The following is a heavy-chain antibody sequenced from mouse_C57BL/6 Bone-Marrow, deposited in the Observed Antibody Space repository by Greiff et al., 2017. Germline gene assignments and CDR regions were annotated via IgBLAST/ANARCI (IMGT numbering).Heavy chain of an antibody. CDR3: TASNTPAMDY. J-gene: IGHJ4*01. Sequence: EVMLVESGAELVMPGASVKLSCTASGFNIKDDYMHWVKQRPEQGLEWIGWIDPANGDTEYASKFQGKATITADTSSNTAYLQLSSLTSEDTAVYYSTASNTPAMDYWGQGTSVTVSS. CDR1: GFNIKDDY. CDR2: IDPANGDT. D-gene: IGHD5-1-1*01. V-gene: IGHV14-4*01.